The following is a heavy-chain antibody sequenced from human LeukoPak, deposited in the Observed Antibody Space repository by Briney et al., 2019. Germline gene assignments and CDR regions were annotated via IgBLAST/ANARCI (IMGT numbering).Heavy chain of an antibody. CDR2: ISSSSTI. CDR1: GFTFSSYS. J-gene: IGHJ3*01. D-gene: IGHD2-8*01. Sequence: GGSLRLSCAASGFTFSSYSMNWVRQAPGKGLEWVSYISSSSTIYYADSVKGRFTISRDNAQTSLYLQMNSLRAEDTAVYYCARRIMGTTGHAFDFWGQGTMVTVSS. CDR3: ARRIMGTTGHAFDF. V-gene: IGHV3-48*04.